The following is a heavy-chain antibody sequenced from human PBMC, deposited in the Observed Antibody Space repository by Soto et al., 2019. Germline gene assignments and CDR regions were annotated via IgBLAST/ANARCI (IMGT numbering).Heavy chain of an antibody. V-gene: IGHV3-23*01. CDR2: ISGSGGST. CDR3: AKDEGTIAVAASLDY. CDR1: GFTFSSYA. Sequence: EVQLLESGGGLVQPGGSLRLSCAASGFTFSSYAMSWIRQAPGKGLEWVSAISGSGGSTYYADSVKGRFTISRDNSKNTLDLQMNSLRAEDTTVYYCAKDEGTIAVAASLDYWSQGTLVAVSS. J-gene: IGHJ4*02. D-gene: IGHD6-19*01.